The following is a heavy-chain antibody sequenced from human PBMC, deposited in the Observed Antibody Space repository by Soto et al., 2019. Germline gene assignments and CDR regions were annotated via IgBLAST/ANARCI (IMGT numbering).Heavy chain of an antibody. CDR3: ATVRTIFGVVTYFDY. CDR1: GYTLTELS. V-gene: IGHV1-24*01. CDR2: FDPEDGET. D-gene: IGHD3-3*01. J-gene: IGHJ4*02. Sequence: EASVKVSCKVSGYTLTELSMHWVRQAPGKGLEWMGGFDPEDGETIYAQKFQGRVTMTEDTSTDTAYMELSSLRSEDTAVYYCATVRTIFGVVTYFDYWGQGTLVTVSS.